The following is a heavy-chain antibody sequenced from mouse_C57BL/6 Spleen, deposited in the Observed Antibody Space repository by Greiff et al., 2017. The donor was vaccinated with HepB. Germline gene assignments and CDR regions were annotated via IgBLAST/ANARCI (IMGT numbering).Heavy chain of an antibody. CDR1: GYTFTSYW. V-gene: IGHV1-50*01. D-gene: IGHD2-2*01. J-gene: IGHJ2*01. CDR3: ARVRSTMVTAFDY. CDR2: IDPSDSYT. Sequence: QVQLQQPGAELVKPGASVKLSCKASGYTFTSYWMQWVKQRPGQGLEWIGEIDPSDSYTNYNQKFKGKATLTVDTSSSTAYMQLSSLTSEDSAVYCCARVRSTMVTAFDYWGQGTTLTVSS.